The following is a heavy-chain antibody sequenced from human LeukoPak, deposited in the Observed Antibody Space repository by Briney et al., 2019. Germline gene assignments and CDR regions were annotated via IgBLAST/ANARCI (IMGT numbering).Heavy chain of an antibody. J-gene: IGHJ3*02. CDR3: ARHSRLARMSSGYYYAFDI. D-gene: IGHD3-22*01. Sequence: ASVKVSCKVSGYTLTELSMHWVRQAPGKGLEWMGGFDPEDGETICAQKFQGRVTMTDDTSTDTAYMELSSLRSEDTAVYYCARHSRLARMSSGYYYAFDIWGQGTMVTVSS. CDR1: GYTLTELS. CDR2: FDPEDGET. V-gene: IGHV1-24*01.